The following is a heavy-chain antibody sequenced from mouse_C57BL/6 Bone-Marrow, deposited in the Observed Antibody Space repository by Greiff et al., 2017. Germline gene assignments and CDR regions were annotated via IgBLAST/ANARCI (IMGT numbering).Heavy chain of an antibody. D-gene: IGHD1-1*01. V-gene: IGHV5-6*02. CDR1: GFTFSSYG. CDR3: ARRGYGPWFAY. CDR2: ISSGGSYT. Sequence: EVKVVESGGDLVKPGGSLKLSCAASGFTFSSYGMSWVRQTPDKRLEWVATISSGGSYTYYPDSVKGRFTISRDNAKNTLYLQMSSLKSEDTAIYYCARRGYGPWFAYWGQGTLVTVSA. J-gene: IGHJ3*01.